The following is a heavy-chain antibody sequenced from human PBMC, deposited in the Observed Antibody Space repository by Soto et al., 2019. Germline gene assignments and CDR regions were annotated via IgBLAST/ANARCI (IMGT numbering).Heavy chain of an antibody. Sequence: PGGSLRLSCAASGFTFDDYAMHWVRQAPGKGLEWVSRISWNSGSIGYADSVKGRFTISRDNSKNTLYLQMNSLRAEDTAVYYCAGPGGRYGDYPHYYYGMDVWGQGTTVTVSS. D-gene: IGHD4-17*01. J-gene: IGHJ6*02. CDR1: GFTFDDYA. CDR2: ISWNSGSI. V-gene: IGHV3-9*01. CDR3: AGPGGRYGDYPHYYYGMDV.